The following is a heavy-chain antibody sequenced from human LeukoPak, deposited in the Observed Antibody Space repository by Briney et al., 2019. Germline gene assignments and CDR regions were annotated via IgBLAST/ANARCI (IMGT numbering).Heavy chain of an antibody. CDR1: GGSISSYY. CDR3: ARDMGGYGGYDWFGDVDYYGMDV. D-gene: IGHD5-12*01. Sequence: SETLSLTCTVSGGSISSYYWSWIRQPPGKGLEWIGYIYYSGSTNYNPSLKSRVTISVDTSKNQFSLKLSSVTAADTAVYYCARDMGGYGGYDWFGDVDYYGMDVWGQGTTVTVSS. CDR2: IYYSGST. J-gene: IGHJ6*02. V-gene: IGHV4-59*01.